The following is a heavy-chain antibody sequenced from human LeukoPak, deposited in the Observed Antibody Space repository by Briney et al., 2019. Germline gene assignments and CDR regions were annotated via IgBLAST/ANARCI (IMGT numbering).Heavy chain of an antibody. CDR1: GFTLSGSA. CDR2: IRSKANSYAT. CDR3: TRRGSIAVAGMGDY. J-gene: IGHJ4*02. V-gene: IGHV3-73*01. D-gene: IGHD6-19*01. Sequence: GGSLRLSCAAPGFTLSGSAMHWVRQAPGKGLEWVGRIRSKANSYATAYAASVKGRFTISRDDSKNTAYLRMNSLKTEDTAVYYCTRRGSIAVAGMGDYWGQGTLVTVSS.